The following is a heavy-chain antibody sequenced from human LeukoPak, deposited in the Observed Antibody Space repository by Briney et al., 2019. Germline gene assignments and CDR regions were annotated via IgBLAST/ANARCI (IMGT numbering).Heavy chain of an antibody. CDR3: ARDLGYYYDSSGYHAFDI. CDR2: IYYSGST. V-gene: IGHV4-59*01. CDR1: GGSISSYY. Sequence: SETLSLTCTVSGGSISSYYWSWIRQPPGKGLEWIGYIYYSGSTNYSPSLKSRVTISVDTSKNQFSLKLSSVTAADTAVYYCARDLGYYYDSSGYHAFDIWGQGTMVTVSS. D-gene: IGHD3-22*01. J-gene: IGHJ3*02.